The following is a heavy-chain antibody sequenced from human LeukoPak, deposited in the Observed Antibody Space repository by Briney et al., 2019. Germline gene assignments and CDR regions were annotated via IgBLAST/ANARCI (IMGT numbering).Heavy chain of an antibody. CDR2: IRYDGSNK. CDR1: GFTFSSYG. J-gene: IGHJ4*02. Sequence: PGGSLRLSCAASGFTFSSYGMHWVRQAPGKGLEWVAFIRYDGSNKYYADSVKGRFTISRGNSKNTLYLQMNSLRAEDTAVYYCAKDFSSWHPYYFDYWGQGTLVTVSS. CDR3: AKDFSSWHPYYFDY. D-gene: IGHD6-13*01. V-gene: IGHV3-30*02.